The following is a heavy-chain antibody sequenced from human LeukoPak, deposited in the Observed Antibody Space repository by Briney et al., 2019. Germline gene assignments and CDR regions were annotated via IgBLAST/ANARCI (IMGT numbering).Heavy chain of an antibody. J-gene: IGHJ1*01. V-gene: IGHV1-18*01. D-gene: IGHD3-22*01. CDR2: ISAYNGNT. CDR1: GYTFTSYG. Sequence: ASVKVSRKASGYTFTSYGISWVRQAPGQGLEWIGWISAYNGNTNYAQKLQGRVTMTTDTSTSTAYMELRSLRSDDTAVYYCARDHGDYDSSGYYSRYFQHWGQGTLVTVSS. CDR3: ARDHGDYDSSGYYSRYFQH.